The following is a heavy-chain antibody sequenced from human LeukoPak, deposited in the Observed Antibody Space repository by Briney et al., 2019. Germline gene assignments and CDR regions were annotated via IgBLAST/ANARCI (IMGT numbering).Heavy chain of an antibody. Sequence: SETLSLTCTVSGGSISSSSYCWGWNRQPPGKGLEWIGSIYYSGSTYYNPSLKSRVTMSVDTSKNQFSLKLSSVTAADTAVYYCARLVGAAGTVPEYDYWGQGTLVTVSS. J-gene: IGHJ4*02. D-gene: IGHD6-13*01. CDR3: ARLVGAAGTVPEYDY. V-gene: IGHV4-39*01. CDR1: GGSISSSSYC. CDR2: IYYSGST.